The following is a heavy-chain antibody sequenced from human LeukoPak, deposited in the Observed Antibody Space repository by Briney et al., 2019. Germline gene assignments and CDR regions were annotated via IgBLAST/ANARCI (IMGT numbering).Heavy chain of an antibody. J-gene: IGHJ4*02. D-gene: IGHD1-1*01. V-gene: IGHV3-43*02. CDR1: GFTFDEHD. Sequence: GGSLRLSSAASGFTFDEHDMHWVRQVPGKGLEWVCLISKDGGNKHYADSVKGRFSISRDNNRNSLSLQMNSLRSEDTALYFCAKRSGSPHNFDYWGQGALVTVSS. CDR2: ISKDGGNK. CDR3: AKRSGSPHNFDY.